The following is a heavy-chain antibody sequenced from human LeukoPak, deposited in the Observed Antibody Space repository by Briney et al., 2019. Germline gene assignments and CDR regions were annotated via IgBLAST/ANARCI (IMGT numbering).Heavy chain of an antibody. V-gene: IGHV4-31*03. CDR3: ASHRVVAARGFDY. D-gene: IGHD2-15*01. CDR1: GGSISSGGYY. Sequence: SQTLSLTCTVSGGSISSGGYYWSWIRQHPGKGLEWIGYIYYSGSTYYNPSLKSRVTISVDTSKNQFSLKLSSVTAADTAVYHCASHRVVAARGFDYWGQGTLVTVSS. J-gene: IGHJ4*02. CDR2: IYYSGST.